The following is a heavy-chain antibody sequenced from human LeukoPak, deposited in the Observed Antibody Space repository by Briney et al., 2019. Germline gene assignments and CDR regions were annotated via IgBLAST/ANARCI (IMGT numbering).Heavy chain of an antibody. Sequence: GGSLRLSCAASGFTFSSYWMHWVRQAPGKGLVWVSRINSDGSSTSYADSVKGRFTISRDNAKNTLYLQMNSLRAEDTAVYYCARVKVHSSGYYLDAFDIWGQGTMVTVSS. CDR1: GFTFSSYW. CDR2: INSDGSST. D-gene: IGHD3-22*01. V-gene: IGHV3-74*01. CDR3: ARVKVHSSGYYLDAFDI. J-gene: IGHJ3*02.